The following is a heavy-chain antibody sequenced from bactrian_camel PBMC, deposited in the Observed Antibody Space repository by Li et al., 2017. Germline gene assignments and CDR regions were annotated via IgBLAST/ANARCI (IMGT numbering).Heavy chain of an antibody. CDR1: GFAFSAFP. CDR3: ASVSYGGAPYVGPFGY. Sequence: DVQLVESGGGLVQPGGSLRLSCAASGFAFSAFPMSWVRQASGKGLEWVSCINSGGGSTYYGGGSTYYVDSVKGRFTISRDNAKNTVSLQLKSLETEDTAVYYCASVSYGGAPYVGPFGYWGQGTQVTVS. V-gene: IGHV3S40*01. J-gene: IGHJ4*01. CDR2: INSGGGSTYYGGGST. D-gene: IGHD6*01.